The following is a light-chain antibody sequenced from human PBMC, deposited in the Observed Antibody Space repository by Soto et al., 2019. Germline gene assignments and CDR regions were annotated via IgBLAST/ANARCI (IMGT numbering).Light chain of an antibody. CDR3: QQYNNWTRT. Sequence: EIVLTQSPGTLSLSPGESATLSCTASQSVSNKYVAWYQHKPGQAPRLLIYGASFRATGMPARFSGSGFGTEFTLTISSLKYEDFAVYYCQQYNNWTRTFGQGTKVDIK. V-gene: IGKV3-15*01. J-gene: IGKJ1*01. CDR1: QSVSNK. CDR2: GAS.